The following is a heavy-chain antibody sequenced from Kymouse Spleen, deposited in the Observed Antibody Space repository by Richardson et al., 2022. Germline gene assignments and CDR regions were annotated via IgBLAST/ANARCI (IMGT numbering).Heavy chain of an antibody. CDR3: ARGRSSSGYYYYGMDV. J-gene: IGHJ6*02. D-gene: IGHD6-6*01. CDR1: GGSFSGYY. Sequence: QVQLQQWGAGLLKPSETLSLTCAVYGGSFSGYYWSWIRQPPGKGLEWIGEINHSGSTNYNPSLKSRVTISVDTSKNQFSLKLSSVTAADTAVYYCARGRSSSGYYYYGMDVWGQGTTVTVSS. V-gene: IGHV4-34*01. CDR2: INHSGST.